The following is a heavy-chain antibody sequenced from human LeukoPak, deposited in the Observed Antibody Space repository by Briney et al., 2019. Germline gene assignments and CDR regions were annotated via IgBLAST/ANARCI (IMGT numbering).Heavy chain of an antibody. CDR1: GYTFTSYG. CDR3: ARDVDFWSGYSLFDY. J-gene: IGHJ4*02. CDR2: ISAYNGNT. V-gene: IGHV1-18*01. D-gene: IGHD3-3*01. Sequence: ASVKVSCKASGYTFTSYGISWVRRAPGQGLEWMGWISAYNGNTNYAQKLQGRVTMTTDTSTSTAYMELRSLRSDDTAVYYCARDVDFWSGYSLFDYWGQGTLVTVSS.